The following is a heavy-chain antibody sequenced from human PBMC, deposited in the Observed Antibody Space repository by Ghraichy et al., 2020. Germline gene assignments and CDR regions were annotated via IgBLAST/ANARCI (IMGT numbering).Heavy chain of an antibody. Sequence: LNISCAASGFTFSSYYMHWVRQVPGKGLIWVSRINTGGSTTVYADFVKGRFTISRDNAKNTVYLQMNSLRGEDSALYYCARGGYSSGLDYWGQGTLVTVSS. CDR2: INTGGSTT. D-gene: IGHD6-25*01. CDR1: GFTFSSYY. J-gene: IGHJ4*02. CDR3: ARGGYSSGLDY. V-gene: IGHV3-74*01.